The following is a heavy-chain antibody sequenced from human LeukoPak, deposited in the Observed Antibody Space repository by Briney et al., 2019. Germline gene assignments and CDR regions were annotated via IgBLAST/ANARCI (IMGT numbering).Heavy chain of an antibody. CDR2: IKQDGSAK. J-gene: IGHJ4*02. V-gene: IGHV3-7*01. D-gene: IGHD6-13*01. Sequence: PGGSLRLSCVASGFTLRSRWMSWVRQAPGKGLEWVANIKQDGSAKYYVDSVKGRFTTSRDNAKSSLYLQMNSLRVEDTAVYYCGRLIEGAGIDFWGQGTLVTVSS. CDR1: GFTLRSRW. CDR3: GRLIEGAGIDF.